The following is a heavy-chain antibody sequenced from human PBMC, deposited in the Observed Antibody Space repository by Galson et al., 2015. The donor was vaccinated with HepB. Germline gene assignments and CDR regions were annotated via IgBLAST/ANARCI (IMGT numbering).Heavy chain of an antibody. CDR2: ISYDGSNK. CDR3: AKDGIVWFGEPNRYYYYGMDV. J-gene: IGHJ6*02. Sequence: SLRLSCAASGFTFSSYGMHWVRQAPGKGLEWVAVISYDGSNKHYADSVKGRFTISRDNSKNTLYLQMNSLRAEDTAVYYCAKDGIVWFGEPNRYYYYGMDVWGQGTTVTVSS. V-gene: IGHV3-30*18. D-gene: IGHD3-10*01. CDR1: GFTFSSYG.